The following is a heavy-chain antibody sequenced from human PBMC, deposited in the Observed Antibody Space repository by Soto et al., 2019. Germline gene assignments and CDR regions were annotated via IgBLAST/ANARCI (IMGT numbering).Heavy chain of an antibody. CDR1: GYTFTGYY. V-gene: IGHV1-2*02. Sequence: ASVKVSCKASGYTFTGYYMHWVRQAPGQGLEWMGWINPNSGGTNYAQRFQGRVTMTMDTSISTAYMELSRLRSDDTAVYYCARGLTYYYDSSGYYNGLMDVWGQGTTVTVSS. CDR3: ARGLTYYYDSSGYYNGLMDV. J-gene: IGHJ6*02. D-gene: IGHD3-22*01. CDR2: INPNSGGT.